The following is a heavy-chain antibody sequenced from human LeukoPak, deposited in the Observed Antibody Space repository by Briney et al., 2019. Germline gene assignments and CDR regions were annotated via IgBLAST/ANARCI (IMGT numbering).Heavy chain of an antibody. V-gene: IGHV1-8*03. Sequence: GASVKVSCKASGYTFTSYDINWVRQATGQGLEWMGWTNPNSGNTGYAQKFQGRVTITRNTSISTAYMELSSLRSEDTAVYYCARGDYGDYGLRWFDPWGQGTLVTVSS. D-gene: IGHD4-17*01. CDR2: TNPNSGNT. CDR1: GYTFTSYD. CDR3: ARGDYGDYGLRWFDP. J-gene: IGHJ5*02.